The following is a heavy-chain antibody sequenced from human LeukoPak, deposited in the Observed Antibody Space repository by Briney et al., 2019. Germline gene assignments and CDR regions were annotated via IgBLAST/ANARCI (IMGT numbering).Heavy chain of an antibody. J-gene: IGHJ4*02. V-gene: IGHV3-30*04. D-gene: IGHD3-22*01. CDR2: ISYDGSNK. Sequence: GGSLRLSCAASGFTFSSYAMHWVRQAPGKGLEWVAVISYDGSNKYYADSVKGRFTISRDNSKNTLYLQMNSLRAEDTAVYYCAKSPYDSSGIFDYWGQGTLVTVSS. CDR1: GFTFSSYA. CDR3: AKSPYDSSGIFDY.